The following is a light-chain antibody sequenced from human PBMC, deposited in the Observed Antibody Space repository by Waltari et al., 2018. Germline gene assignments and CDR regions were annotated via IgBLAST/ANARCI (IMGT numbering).Light chain of an antibody. CDR3: QQYIAYWT. Sequence: DFQMTQSPSILSASVGDRVTITCRASQCVGRLLAWYQQKPWSAPKLLIYQASNLESGVPSRFSGAGSGTEFTLTISSLQPDDFATYYCQQYIAYWTFGQGTKVQSK. V-gene: IGKV1-5*03. CDR1: QCVGRL. J-gene: IGKJ1*01. CDR2: QAS.